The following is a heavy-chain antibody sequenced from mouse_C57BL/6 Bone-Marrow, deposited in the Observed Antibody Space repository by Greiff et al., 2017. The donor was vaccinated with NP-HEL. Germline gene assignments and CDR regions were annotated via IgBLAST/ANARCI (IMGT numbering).Heavy chain of an antibody. Sequence: EVQRVESGGGLVKPGGSLKLSCAASGFTFSSYTMSWVRQTPEKRLEWVATISGGGGNTYYPDSVKGRFTISRDNAKNTLYLQMSSLRSEDTALYYCARPYYSNYGGYFDVWGTGTTVTVSS. J-gene: IGHJ1*03. CDR3: ARPYYSNYGGYFDV. D-gene: IGHD2-5*01. V-gene: IGHV5-9*01. CDR1: GFTFSSYT. CDR2: ISGGGGNT.